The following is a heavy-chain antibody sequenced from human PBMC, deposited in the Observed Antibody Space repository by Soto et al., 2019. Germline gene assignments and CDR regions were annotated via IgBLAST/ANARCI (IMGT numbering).Heavy chain of an antibody. CDR2: ISGSGGST. D-gene: IGHD3-10*01. V-gene: IGHV3-23*01. J-gene: IGHJ4*02. CDR1: GFTFSSYA. Sequence: GGSLRLSCAASGFTFSSYAMSWVRQARGKGLEWVSAISGSGGSTYYADSVKGRFTIPRDNSKNTLYLQMNSLRAEDTAVYYCAKARTMVRGVTPPQYYFDYWGQGTLVTVSS. CDR3: AKARTMVRGVTPPQYYFDY.